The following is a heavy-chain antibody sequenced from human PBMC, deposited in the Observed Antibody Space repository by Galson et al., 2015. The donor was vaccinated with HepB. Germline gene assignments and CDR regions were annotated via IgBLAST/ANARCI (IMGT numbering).Heavy chain of an antibody. CDR3: ARGSGYSFDY. CDR1: GFTFSDYY. J-gene: IGHJ4*02. Sequence: SLRLSCAASGFTFSDYYMSWIRQAPGKGLEWVSYIGSSSGYTNYADSVKGRFTISRDNAKSSLYLQMNSLRAEDTAVYYCARGSGYSFDYWGQGTLVAVSS. V-gene: IGHV3-11*06. D-gene: IGHD5-18*01. CDR2: IGSSSGYT.